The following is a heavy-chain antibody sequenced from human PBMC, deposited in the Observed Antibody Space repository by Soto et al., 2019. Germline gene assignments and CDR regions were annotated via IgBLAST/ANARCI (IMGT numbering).Heavy chain of an antibody. J-gene: IGHJ4*02. Sequence: PSDSLSLTCTVSGGSISSGEHYWCWLRQPPGKGLEWIAYIYYSGTTYHNPSLKSRVAMSVDTSKNQFSLKLSSVTAADTAVYDCARVWSGYYKFDCWAKGTLVTVS. D-gene: IGHD3-3*01. CDR1: GGSISSGEHY. CDR3: ARVWSGYYKFDC. V-gene: IGHV4-30-4*02. CDR2: IYYSGTT.